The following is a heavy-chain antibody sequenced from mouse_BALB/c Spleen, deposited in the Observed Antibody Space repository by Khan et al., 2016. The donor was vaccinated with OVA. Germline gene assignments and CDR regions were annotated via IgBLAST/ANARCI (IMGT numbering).Heavy chain of an antibody. CDR2: ISSGGRT. V-gene: IGHV5-6-5*01. J-gene: IGHJ3*01. Sequence: EVQLVESGGGLVKPGGSLKLSCAASGFTFSNYAMSWVRQTPAQGLEWVASISSGGRTYYPDSVKGRFTISRDNARNILYLQMSSLRSEDTAMYYCASDDWFAYWGQGTLVTVSA. CDR3: ASDDWFAY. CDR1: GFTFSNYA.